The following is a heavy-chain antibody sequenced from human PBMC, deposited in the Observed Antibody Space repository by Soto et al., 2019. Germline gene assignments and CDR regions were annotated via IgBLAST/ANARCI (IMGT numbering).Heavy chain of an antibody. V-gene: IGHV6-1*01. CDR2: TYYRSKWYN. Sequence: KQSQTLSLTCAISGDSVSSNSAAWNWIRQSPSRGLEWLGRTYYRSKWYNDYAVSVKSRITINPDTSKNQFSLQLNSVTPEDTAVYYCARQKYIEWLRWGLNWFDPWGQGTLVTVSS. CDR3: ARQKYIEWLRWGLNWFDP. D-gene: IGHD5-12*01. CDR1: GDSVSSNSAA. J-gene: IGHJ5*02.